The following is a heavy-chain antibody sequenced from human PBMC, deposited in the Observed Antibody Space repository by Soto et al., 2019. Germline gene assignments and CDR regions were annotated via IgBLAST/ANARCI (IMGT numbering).Heavy chain of an antibody. CDR2: MEPSTGRT. Sequence: ASVTVSCKASVYSFTSLDINWVRQTAGQGLEWMGWMEPSTGRTGYAQKFQGRVTMTRDTSINTAYMELTTLTSDDTAFYYCARGVTAGVDYWGQGTLVTVSS. D-gene: IGHD1-26*01. CDR3: ARGVTAGVDY. J-gene: IGHJ4*02. V-gene: IGHV1-8*01. CDR1: VYSFTSLD.